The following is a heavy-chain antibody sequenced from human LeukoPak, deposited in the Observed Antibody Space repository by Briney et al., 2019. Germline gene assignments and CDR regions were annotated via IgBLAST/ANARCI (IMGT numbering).Heavy chain of an antibody. Sequence: PSETLSLTCTVSGGSISSYYWSWIRQPPGKGLEWIGYIYYSGSTNYNPSLKSRVTISVDTSKNQFSLKLSSVTAADTAVYYCARGVGSSWLHYYYYYGMDVWGQGTTVTVSS. CDR1: GGSISSYY. D-gene: IGHD6-13*01. CDR2: IYYSGST. J-gene: IGHJ6*02. CDR3: ARGVGSSWLHYYYYYGMDV. V-gene: IGHV4-59*01.